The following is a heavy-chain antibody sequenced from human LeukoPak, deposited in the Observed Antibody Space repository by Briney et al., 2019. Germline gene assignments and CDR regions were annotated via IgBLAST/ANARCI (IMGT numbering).Heavy chain of an antibody. J-gene: IGHJ4*02. V-gene: IGHV1-69*04. CDR2: IIPILGIA. CDR3: ARGHDDFWSGYYQGEYYFDY. D-gene: IGHD3-3*01. Sequence: SVKVSCKASGGTISSYAISWVRQAPGQGLEWMGRIIPILGIANYAQKFQGRVTITADKSTSTAYMELSSLRSEDTAVYYCARGHDDFWSGYYQGEYYFDYWGQGTLVTVSS. CDR1: GGTISSYA.